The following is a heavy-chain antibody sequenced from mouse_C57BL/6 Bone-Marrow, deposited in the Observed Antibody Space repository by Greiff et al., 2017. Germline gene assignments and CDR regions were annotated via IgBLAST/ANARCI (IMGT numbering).Heavy chain of an antibody. CDR3: ARDVVEGCFAY. D-gene: IGHD1-1*01. CDR2: ISYDGSN. Sequence: EVHLVESGPGLVKPSQSLSLTCSVTGYSITSGYYWNWIRQFPGNKLEWMGYISYDGSNNYNPSLKNRISITRDTSKNQFFLKLNCVTTGDTATYYCARDVVEGCFAYWGQGTLVTVSA. CDR1: GYSITSGYY. V-gene: IGHV3-6*01. J-gene: IGHJ3*01.